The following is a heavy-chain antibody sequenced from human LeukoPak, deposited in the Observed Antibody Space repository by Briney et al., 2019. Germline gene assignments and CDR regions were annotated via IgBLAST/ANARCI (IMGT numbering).Heavy chain of an antibody. CDR2: ISGSGGST. J-gene: IGHJ6*02. D-gene: IGHD3-9*01. Sequence: GGSLRLSCAASGFTFSSYAMSWVRQAPGKGLEWVSAISGSGGSTYYADSVKGRFTISRDNSKNTLYLQMNSLRAEDTAVYYCAKDAESHYDILADYYYYGMDVWGQGTTVTVSS. CDR3: AKDAESHYDILADYYYYGMDV. V-gene: IGHV3-23*01. CDR1: GFTFSSYA.